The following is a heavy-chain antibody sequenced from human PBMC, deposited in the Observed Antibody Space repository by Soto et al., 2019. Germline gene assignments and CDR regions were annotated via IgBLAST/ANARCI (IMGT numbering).Heavy chain of an antibody. Sequence: SGPTLVNPTQTLTLTCTFSGFSFTTAGVAVGWIRQTPGGALEWLTLIYYNDDRRFSPSLKTRLTITGDTSKNQVVLSLTNVDPGDIATYFCAHSDGGYEIIYFDFWGQGIPVTVS. CDR2: IYYNDDR. V-gene: IGHV2-5*01. CDR1: GFSFTTAGVA. D-gene: IGHD5-12*01. CDR3: AHSDGGYEIIYFDF. J-gene: IGHJ4*02.